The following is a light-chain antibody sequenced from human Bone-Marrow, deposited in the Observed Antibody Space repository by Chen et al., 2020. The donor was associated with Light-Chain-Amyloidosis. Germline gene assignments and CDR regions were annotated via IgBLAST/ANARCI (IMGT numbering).Light chain of an antibody. J-gene: IGKJ2*01. CDR1: ESIRNF. Sequence: DIQLTQSPPSLSASVGDTVTISCRASESIRNFLNWYQHRPGKAPRLLIYSASTLQSGVPSRFSGGGSGTDFTLTSADLQGEDFATYYCQQTNRSPRRTFGQGTKLEIK. CDR3: QQTNRSPRRT. V-gene: IGKV1-39*01. CDR2: SAS.